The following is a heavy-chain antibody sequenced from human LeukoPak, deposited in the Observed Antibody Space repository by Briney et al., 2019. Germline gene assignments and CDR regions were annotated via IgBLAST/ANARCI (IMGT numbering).Heavy chain of an antibody. D-gene: IGHD1-7*01. CDR1: GFTLSSYS. V-gene: IGHV3-48*01. CDR2: ISSRSFSI. Sequence: PGGSLRLSCAASGFTLSSYSMNWVRQAPGKGLEWVSYISSRSFSIYYADSVKGRFTISRDKAKNSLYLQMNSLRAEDTAVYYCAREHGETTFDASDIWGQGTMVTVSS. J-gene: IGHJ3*02. CDR3: AREHGETTFDASDI.